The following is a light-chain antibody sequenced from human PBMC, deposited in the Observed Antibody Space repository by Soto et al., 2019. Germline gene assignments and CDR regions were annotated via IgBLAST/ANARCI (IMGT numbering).Light chain of an antibody. CDR1: QSVTGNY. CDR2: GAS. CDR3: QQYGNSPPWT. J-gene: IGKJ1*01. Sequence: EVVLTQSPGTLSLSPGERVTLSCRASQSVTGNYLAWYQKRPGQAPRLLIYGASSRAPGIPDRFSGSGSGTDFTLTISRLEPEDCAVYYCQQYGNSPPWTFGQGTKVEIK. V-gene: IGKV3-20*01.